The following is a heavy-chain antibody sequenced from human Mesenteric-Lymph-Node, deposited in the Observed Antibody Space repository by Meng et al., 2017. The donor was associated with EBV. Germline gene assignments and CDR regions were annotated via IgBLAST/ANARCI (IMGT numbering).Heavy chain of an antibody. CDR2: IFHSGTT. D-gene: IGHD3-10*01. V-gene: IGHV4-4*02. J-gene: IGHJ5*02. Sequence: VALQEVAPHVVGPSGALSLPFAVAGGSISSYNWWSWSRQPPGRGLEGIGEIFHSGTTNNNPSLSSRLTLSVDKSKNQFSLRLSSVTAADTAVYYCAKVDGSGRSNWFDPWGQGTLVTVSS. CDR3: AKVDGSGRSNWFDP. CDR1: GGSISSYNW.